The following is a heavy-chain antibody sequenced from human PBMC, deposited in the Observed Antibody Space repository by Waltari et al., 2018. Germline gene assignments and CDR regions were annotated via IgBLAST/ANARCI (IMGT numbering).Heavy chain of an antibody. CDR3: ARVRGGSGSYYDLDY. CDR2: IYHSGST. CDR1: GYSISSGYY. Sequence: QVQLQESGPGLVKPSETLSLTCTVSGYSISSGYYWGWIRQPPGKGLEWIGSIYHSGSTYYNPSLKSRVTISVDTSKNQFSLKLSSVTAADTAVYYCARVRGGSGSYYDLDYWGQGTLVTVSS. D-gene: IGHD1-26*01. J-gene: IGHJ4*02. V-gene: IGHV4-38-2*02.